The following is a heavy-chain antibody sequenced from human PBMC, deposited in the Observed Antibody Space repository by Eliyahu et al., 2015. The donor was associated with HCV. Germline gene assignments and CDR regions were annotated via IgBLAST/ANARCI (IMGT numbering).Heavy chain of an antibody. Sequence: QLEESGGMVVRPGGSLRLXXAASGFRFXDXTMHWVRQTPEKGLEWVSHITWDGRNTLYADSVKGRFTISRDNTENFLFLEMTSLRADDTGLYYCAKGGQTSMSLDLWGRGTLVTVSS. D-gene: IGHD2/OR15-2a*01. CDR2: ITWDGRNT. CDR3: AKGGQTSMSLDL. J-gene: IGHJ2*01. V-gene: IGHV3-43*01. CDR1: GFRFXDXT.